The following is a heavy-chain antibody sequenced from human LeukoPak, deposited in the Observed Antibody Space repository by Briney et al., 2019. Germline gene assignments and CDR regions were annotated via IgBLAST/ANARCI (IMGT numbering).Heavy chain of an antibody. V-gene: IGHV1-2*02. D-gene: IGHD5-12*01. CDR2: INPNSGGT. Sequence: ASVKVSCKASGYTFTGYYMHWVRQAPGQGLEWMGWINPNSGGTNYAQKFQGRVTMTRDTSISTAYTELSRLRSDDTAVYYRARWGRYSGYPIDYWGQGTLVTVSS. CDR3: ARWGRYSGYPIDY. J-gene: IGHJ4*02. CDR1: GYTFTGYY.